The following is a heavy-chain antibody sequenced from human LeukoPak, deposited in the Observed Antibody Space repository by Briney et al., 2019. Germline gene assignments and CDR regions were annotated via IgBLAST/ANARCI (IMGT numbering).Heavy chain of an antibody. CDR2: IYHSGST. D-gene: IGHD1-26*01. V-gene: IGHV4-4*02. CDR3: AGHKRGSSQSPIDY. CDR1: GGSISSSNW. Sequence: SGTLSLTCAVSGGSISSSNWWSWVRQPPGKGLGWIGEIYHSGSTNYNPSLKSRVTISVDKSKNQFSLKLSSVTAADTAVYYCAGHKRGSSQSPIDYWGQGTLVTVSS. J-gene: IGHJ4*02.